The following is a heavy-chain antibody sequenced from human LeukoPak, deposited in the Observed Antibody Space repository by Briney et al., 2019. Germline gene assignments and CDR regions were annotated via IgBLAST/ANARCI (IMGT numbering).Heavy chain of an antibody. Sequence: GGSLRLSCAASGFTFTDSYMTWVRQAPGRGLEWLSYISGSGDDTNYADSVRGRFTISRDNAKNSLYLQMNSLRVEDTAVYYCARDPRTVRIWGQGTLVTVSS. J-gene: IGHJ4*02. CDR1: GFTFTDSY. CDR2: ISGSGDDT. V-gene: IGHV3-11*06. D-gene: IGHD1-1*01. CDR3: ARDPRTVRI.